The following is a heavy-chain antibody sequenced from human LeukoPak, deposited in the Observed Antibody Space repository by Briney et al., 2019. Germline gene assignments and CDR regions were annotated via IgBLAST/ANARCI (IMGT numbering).Heavy chain of an antibody. V-gene: IGHV3-23*01. CDR3: ANHHGDPRWYYFDY. CDR2: ISGCGGST. J-gene: IGHJ4*02. Sequence: GGSLRLSCATSGFTFSSYAMSWVRQAPGKGLEWVSAISGCGGSTYYADSVKGRFTISRDNSKNTLYLQMNSLRAEDTAVYYCANHHGDPRWYYFDYWGQGTLVTVSS. CDR1: GFTFSSYA. D-gene: IGHD4-17*01.